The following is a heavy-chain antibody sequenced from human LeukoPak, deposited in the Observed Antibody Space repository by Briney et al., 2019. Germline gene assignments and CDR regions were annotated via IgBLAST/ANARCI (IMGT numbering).Heavy chain of an antibody. CDR1: GFIFSSYS. Sequence: GGSLRLSCAASGFIFSSYSLNWVRQAPGKGLEWLSYISSSSGTIYYADSVKGRFTISRDNAKNSLYLQMNSLRDEDTAVYYCAKDRTVGASYWYFDLWGRGTLVTVSS. J-gene: IGHJ2*01. V-gene: IGHV3-48*02. D-gene: IGHD1-26*01. CDR3: AKDRTVGASYWYFDL. CDR2: ISSSSGTI.